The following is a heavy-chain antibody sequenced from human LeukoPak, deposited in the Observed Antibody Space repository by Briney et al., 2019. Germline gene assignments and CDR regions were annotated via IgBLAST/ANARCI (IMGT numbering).Heavy chain of an antibody. J-gene: IGHJ4*02. V-gene: IGHV3-73*01. Sequence: GGSLRLSCAASGFTFSGSAMHWVRQASGKGLEWVGRIRSKANSYATPYAASVKGRFTISRDDSKNTAYLQMNSLKTEDTAVYYCTSPGDWSSSWRLWGQGTLVTVSS. CDR1: GFTFSGSA. D-gene: IGHD6-13*01. CDR2: IRSKANSYAT. CDR3: TSPGDWSSSWRL.